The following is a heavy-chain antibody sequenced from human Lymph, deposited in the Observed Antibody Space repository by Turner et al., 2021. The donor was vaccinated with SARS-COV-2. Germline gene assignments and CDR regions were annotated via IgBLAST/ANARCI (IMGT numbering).Heavy chain of an antibody. CDR3: ARDYYDFWSGYNSYYYGMDV. CDR2: ISSRSSYI. CDR1: GFTFSSYS. Sequence: EVQLVESGGGLVKPGGSLRLSCAASGFTFSSYSMNWVRQAPGKGLEWVSSISSRSSYIYNADSVKGRFTISRENAKNSLYLQMNSLRAEDTAVYYCARDYYDFWSGYNSYYYGMDVWGQGTTVTVS. V-gene: IGHV3-21*01. J-gene: IGHJ6*02. D-gene: IGHD3-3*01.